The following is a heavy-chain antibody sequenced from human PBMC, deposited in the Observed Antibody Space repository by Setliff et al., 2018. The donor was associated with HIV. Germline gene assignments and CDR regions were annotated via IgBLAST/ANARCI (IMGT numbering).Heavy chain of an antibody. CDR3: AVSPDGDCATTECANWFDP. Sequence: PGGSLRLSCSASGFTFSGSALHWVRQASGKGLEWVGRIKTKPNSYATAHAESVKGRSTISRDDSQNTAYLQRNSLRTEDTAVYFCAVSPDGDCATTECANWFDPWGQGTQVTVSS. CDR1: GFTFSGSA. D-gene: IGHD4-17*01. J-gene: IGHJ5*02. CDR2: IKTKPNSYAT. V-gene: IGHV3-73*01.